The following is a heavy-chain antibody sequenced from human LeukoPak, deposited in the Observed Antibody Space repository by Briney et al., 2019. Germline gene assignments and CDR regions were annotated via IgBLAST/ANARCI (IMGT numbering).Heavy chain of an antibody. V-gene: IGHV4-30-2*01. J-gene: IGHJ4*02. CDR1: GGSISSGGYY. CDR3: ARENYDNARGSYRYPDY. Sequence: PSETLSLTCTVSGGSISSGGYYWSWIRQPPGKGLEWIGYIYHSGSTYYNPSLKSRVTISVDTSKNQFSLKLSSVTAADTAVYYCARENYDNARGSYRYPDYWGQGTLVTVSS. CDR2: IYHSGST. D-gene: IGHD3-16*02.